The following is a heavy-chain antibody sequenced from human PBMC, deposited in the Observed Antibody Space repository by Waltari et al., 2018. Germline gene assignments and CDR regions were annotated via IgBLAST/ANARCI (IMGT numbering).Heavy chain of an antibody. CDR1: GFTFSSYA. Sequence: EVHLLESGGGLVQPGGSLRLSCAASGFTFSSYAMSWVRQAPGKGLEWVSAIVGIGGGTYYADAVKGRFTISRDNSKNTLYLQMNSLRAEDTAVYYCAKDLALYGSGSYGFFDYWGQGTLVTVSS. D-gene: IGHD3-10*01. CDR3: AKDLALYGSGSYGFFDY. V-gene: IGHV3-23*01. CDR2: IVGIGGGT. J-gene: IGHJ4*02.